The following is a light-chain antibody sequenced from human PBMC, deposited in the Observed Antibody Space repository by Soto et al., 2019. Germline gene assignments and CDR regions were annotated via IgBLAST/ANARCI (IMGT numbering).Light chain of an antibody. CDR3: QKYNNCPQT. CDR1: QSVDTN. CDR2: GAS. J-gene: IGKJ1*01. Sequence: EAVLTQSPATLSVSPGERATLSCRASQSVDTNLAWYQQRPGQAHRLLLYGASKRDVGLTARFSGSGSGTEFTLTITRLQSEDFAVYYCQKYNNCPQTFGQGTQVAIK. V-gene: IGKV3-15*01.